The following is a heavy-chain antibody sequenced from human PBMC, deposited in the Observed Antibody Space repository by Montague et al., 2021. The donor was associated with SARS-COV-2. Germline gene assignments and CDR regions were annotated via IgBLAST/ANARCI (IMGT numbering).Heavy chain of an antibody. D-gene: IGHD3/OR15-3a*01. V-gene: IGHV4-34*01. Sequence: SETLSLTCAVSGKSYSPYHWSFNSYHWRWIRQSQGKGLDCIGDIQKGSTKYNPSLKSHVTISVDSPREQSFLTLTSVTASDTAVYYCARLPAPLLHLDWSQSYYDYYGLDDWGQGTLVTVS. CDR3: ARLPAPLLHLDWSQSYYDYYGLDD. CDR2: IQKGST. J-gene: IGHJ6*02. CDR1: GKSYSPYHWSFNSYH.